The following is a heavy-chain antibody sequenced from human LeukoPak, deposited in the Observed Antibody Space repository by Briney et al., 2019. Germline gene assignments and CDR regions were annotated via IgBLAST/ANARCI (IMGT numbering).Heavy chain of an antibody. CDR3: ARACSSSSDRNSGDYYYYYMDV. J-gene: IGHJ6*03. CDR2: FDPEDGET. V-gene: IGHV1-24*01. CDR1: GYTLTELS. Sequence: ASVKVPCKVSGYTLTELSMHWVRQAPGKGLEWMGGFDPEDGETIYAQKFQGRVTITRNTSISTAYMELGSLRSEDTAVYYCARACSSSSDRNSGDYYYYYMDVWGKGTTVTVSS. D-gene: IGHD6-6*01.